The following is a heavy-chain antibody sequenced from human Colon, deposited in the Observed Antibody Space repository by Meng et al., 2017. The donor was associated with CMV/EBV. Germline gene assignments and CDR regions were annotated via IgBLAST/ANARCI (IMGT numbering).Heavy chain of an antibody. J-gene: IGHJ4*02. CDR2: VNPKTGGT. Sequence: ASVQVSCKTSGYTFTDHYIHWVRQAPGQGLEWMGWVNPKTGGTRYAQKFQGSVTMTRDTSTRTAYMEVNRLTSDDAAVYYCAKDCGLGGTRDYWGQGTLVTVSS. V-gene: IGHV1-2*02. D-gene: IGHD3-16*01. CDR1: GYTFTDHY. CDR3: AKDCGLGGTRDY.